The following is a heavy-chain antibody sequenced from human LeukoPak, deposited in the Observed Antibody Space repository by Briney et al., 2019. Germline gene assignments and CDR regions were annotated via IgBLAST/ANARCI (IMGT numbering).Heavy chain of an antibody. V-gene: IGHV1-2*02. D-gene: IGHD5-12*01. J-gene: IGHJ4*02. CDR2: INPNNGGT. CDR3: ASSLAPNSPTPPCCY. CDR1: GYTFTGYY. Sequence: ASVKVSCKASGYTFTGYYMHWVRQAPGQGLEWMGWINPNNGGTNYAQKFQGRVTMTRDTSISTAYMELSRLRSDDTAVYYCASSLAPNSPTPPCCYWGQGTLVTVSS.